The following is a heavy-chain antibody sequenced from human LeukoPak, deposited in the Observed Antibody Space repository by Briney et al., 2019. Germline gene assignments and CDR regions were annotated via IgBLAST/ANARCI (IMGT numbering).Heavy chain of an antibody. CDR1: GLRFRSYA. J-gene: IGHJ4*02. CDR3: AKGRCSGVGCDSFHS. V-gene: IGHV3-23*01. CDR2: ISDDSSFT. D-gene: IGHD2-15*01. Sequence: GGSLRLSCVASGLRFRSYAMNWVRQAPGKGLECISTISDDSSFTYYADSVKGRSAISRDDSKNTLYLQMNNLRVEDTAVYYCAKGRCSGVGCDSFHSWGQGALVTVSS.